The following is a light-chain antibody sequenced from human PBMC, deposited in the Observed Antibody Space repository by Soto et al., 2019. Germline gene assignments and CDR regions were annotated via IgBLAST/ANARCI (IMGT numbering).Light chain of an antibody. V-gene: IGKV3-15*01. Sequence: ILLTQSPATLSLSPGERATLSCRASQSVSRYLAWYKQKPGQAPRLLSYDASTRATGIPARFSGSGSGTEFTLTISGPQSEDFEVYYCQQYNDWPRTFGPGTKVDIK. CDR1: QSVSRY. CDR3: QQYNDWPRT. J-gene: IGKJ3*01. CDR2: DAS.